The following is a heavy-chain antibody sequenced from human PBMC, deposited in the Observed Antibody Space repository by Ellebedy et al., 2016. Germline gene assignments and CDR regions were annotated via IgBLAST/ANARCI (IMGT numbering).Heavy chain of an antibody. CDR2: ISAGGDNT. D-gene: IGHD3/OR15-3a*01. CDR3: RHGHYADY. Sequence: GESLKISCGASGFSFNTFFMGWVRQAPGKGLEWVSTISAGGDNTQFADSVKDRFTVSRDNSRNTVYLQMNDLRVEDTALYYCRHGHYADYWGQGTLVTVSS. J-gene: IGHJ4*02. V-gene: IGHV3-23*01. CDR1: GFSFNTFF.